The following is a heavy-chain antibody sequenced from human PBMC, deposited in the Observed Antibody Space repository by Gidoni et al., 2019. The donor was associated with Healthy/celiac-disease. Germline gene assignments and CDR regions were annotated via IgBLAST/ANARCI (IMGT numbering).Heavy chain of an antibody. CDR1: GYTFTSYG. Sequence: QVQLLQSGAEVKKPGASVKVSCKASGYTFTSYGISWVRQAPGQGLEWMGWISAYNGNTNYAQKLQGRVTMTTDTSTSTGYMELRSLRSDNTGVYYCAGGYSSGWFLGYFDYWGQGTLVTVSS. D-gene: IGHD6-19*01. CDR3: AGGYSSGWFLGYFDY. V-gene: IGHV1-18*01. CDR2: ISAYNGNT. J-gene: IGHJ4*02.